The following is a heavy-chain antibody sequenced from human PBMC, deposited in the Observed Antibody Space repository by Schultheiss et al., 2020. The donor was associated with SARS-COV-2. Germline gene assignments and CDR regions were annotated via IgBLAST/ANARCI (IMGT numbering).Heavy chain of an antibody. CDR3: AGDRKGGDSSGWYYYYYGMDV. D-gene: IGHD6-19*01. CDR1: GYTFTSYG. V-gene: IGHV1-18*01. CDR2: ISAYNGNT. J-gene: IGHJ6*02. Sequence: ASVKVSCKASGYTFTSYGISWVRQAPGQGLEWMGWISAYNGNTNYAQKLQGRVTMTTDTSTSTAYMELRSLRSDDTAVYYCAGDRKGGDSSGWYYYYYGMDVWGQGTTVTVSS.